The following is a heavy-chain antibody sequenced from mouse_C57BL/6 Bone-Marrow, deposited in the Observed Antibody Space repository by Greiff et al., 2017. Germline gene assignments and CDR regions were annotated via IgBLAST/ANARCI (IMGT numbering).Heavy chain of an antibody. CDR1: GYAFSSSW. J-gene: IGHJ4*01. Sequence: QVQLQQSGPELVKPGASVKISCKASGYAFSSSWMNWVKQRPGKGLEWIGRIYPGDGDTNYNGKFKGKATLTADKSSSTAYMQLSSLTSEDSAVYFCARPLLPDAMDYWGQGTSVTVSS. V-gene: IGHV1-82*01. D-gene: IGHD1-1*01. CDR3: ARPLLPDAMDY. CDR2: IYPGDGDT.